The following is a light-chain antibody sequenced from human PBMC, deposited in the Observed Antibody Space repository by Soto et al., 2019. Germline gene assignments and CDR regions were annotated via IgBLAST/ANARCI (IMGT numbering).Light chain of an antibody. V-gene: IGLV1-51*01. J-gene: IGLJ1*01. CDR1: SSNIGGNS. Sequence: QSVMTQPHSVSAAPGQRVTISCSGSSSNIGGNSVSWYQQLPGTAPKLLIYDDDKRPSGIPDRFSGSKSGTSATLGITGFQTGDEADYYCGSWDSSLSAYVFGTGTQLTVL. CDR3: GSWDSSLSAYV. CDR2: DDD.